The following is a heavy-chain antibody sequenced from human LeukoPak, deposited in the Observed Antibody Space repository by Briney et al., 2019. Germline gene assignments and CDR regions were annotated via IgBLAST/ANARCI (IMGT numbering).Heavy chain of an antibody. CDR3: ARVGEQQLVGPWYFDL. D-gene: IGHD6-13*01. CDR2: ITSNGGST. Sequence: PGGSLRLSCAASGFTFNSYAMHWVRQAPGKGLEYVSAITSNGGSTYYANSVKGRFTISRDNSKNTLYLQMGSLRPEDMAVYYCARVGEQQLVGPWYFDLWGRGTLVTVSS. J-gene: IGHJ2*01. V-gene: IGHV3-64*01. CDR1: GFTFNSYA.